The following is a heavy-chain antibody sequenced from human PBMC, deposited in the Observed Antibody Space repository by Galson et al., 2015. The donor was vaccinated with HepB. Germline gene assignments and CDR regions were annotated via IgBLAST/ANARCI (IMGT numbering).Heavy chain of an antibody. D-gene: IGHD6-19*01. CDR2: ISWNSGSI. CDR3: AKVYISGWYSAFDI. Sequence: SLRLSCAASGFTFDDYAMHWVRQAPGKGLEWVSGISWNSGSIGYADSVKGRFTISRDNAKNSLYLQMNSLRAEDTALYYCAKVYISGWYSAFDIWAQGTMVTVYS. CDR1: GFTFDDYA. J-gene: IGHJ3*02. V-gene: IGHV3-9*01.